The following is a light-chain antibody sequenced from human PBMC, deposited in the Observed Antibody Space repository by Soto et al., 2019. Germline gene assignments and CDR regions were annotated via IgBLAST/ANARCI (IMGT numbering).Light chain of an antibody. CDR2: GAT. Sequence: EIVMTQSPGTLSVSPGERATLSCRASQSVSVNLAWYQQKPGQAPRLLIYGATTRATGIPARFSGSGSETEFNLTISSLQSEDFAGYYCQQYNNWPPWTFGQGTKVDIK. CDR3: QQYNNWPPWT. J-gene: IGKJ1*01. V-gene: IGKV3-15*01. CDR1: QSVSVN.